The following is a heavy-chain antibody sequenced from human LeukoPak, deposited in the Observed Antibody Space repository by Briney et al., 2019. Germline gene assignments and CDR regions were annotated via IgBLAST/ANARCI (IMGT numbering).Heavy chain of an antibody. CDR1: GYTFTSYG. CDR3: ARAEYYYRSGSYSLPNYYYYYYMDV. D-gene: IGHD3-10*01. V-gene: IGHV1-18*01. Sequence: GASVKVSCKASGYTFTSYGISWVRQAPGQGLEWMGWISAYNGNTNYAQKLQGRVTMTTDTSTSTAYMELRSLRSDDTAVYYCARAEYYYRSGSYSLPNYYYYYYMDVWGKGTTVTVSS. J-gene: IGHJ6*03. CDR2: ISAYNGNT.